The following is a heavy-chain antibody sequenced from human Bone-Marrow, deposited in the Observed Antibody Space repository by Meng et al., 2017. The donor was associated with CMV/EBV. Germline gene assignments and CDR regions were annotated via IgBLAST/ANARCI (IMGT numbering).Heavy chain of an antibody. D-gene: IGHD3-16*01. CDR3: ARNREVMAEYYFDY. CDR1: GGTFSSYA. Sequence: KASGGTFSSYAISWVRQAPGQGLEWMGGIIPIFGTANYAQKFQGRVTITTDESTSTAYMELSSLRSEDTAVYYCARNREVMAEYYFDYWGQGTLVTVSS. J-gene: IGHJ4*02. CDR2: IIPIFGTA. V-gene: IGHV1-69*05.